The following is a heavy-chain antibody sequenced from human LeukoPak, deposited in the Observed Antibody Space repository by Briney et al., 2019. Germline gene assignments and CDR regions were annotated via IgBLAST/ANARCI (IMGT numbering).Heavy chain of an antibody. V-gene: IGHV4-61*02. CDR2: IYTSGST. J-gene: IGHJ4*02. CDR3: AKLSSGYHLY. Sequence: SQTLSLTCTVSGGSITSGTYYWSWIRQPAGKGLEWIGRIYTSGSTNYNPSLKSRVTISVDTSKNHFSLKLNSVTAADTAVYYCAKLSSGYHLYWGQGTLVAVSS. CDR1: GGSITSGTYY. D-gene: IGHD3-22*01.